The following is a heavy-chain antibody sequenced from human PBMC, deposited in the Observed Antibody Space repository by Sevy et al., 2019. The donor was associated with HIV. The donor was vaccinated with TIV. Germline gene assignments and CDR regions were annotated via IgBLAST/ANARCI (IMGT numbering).Heavy chain of an antibody. V-gene: IGHV3-48*03. CDR1: GFTFSSYE. CDR3: ARGSGGYSYGYYYYGMDV. J-gene: IGHJ6*02. Sequence: GGSLRLSCAASGFTFSSYEMNWVRQAPGKGLEWVSYISSSGSTIYYADSVKGRFTISRDNAKNSLYLQMNSLRAEDTAVYYCARGSGGYSYGYYYYGMDVWGQGTTVTVSS. D-gene: IGHD5-18*01. CDR2: ISSSGSTI.